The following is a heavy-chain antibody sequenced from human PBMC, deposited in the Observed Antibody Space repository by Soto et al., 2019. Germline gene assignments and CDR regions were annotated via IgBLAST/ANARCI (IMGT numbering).Heavy chain of an antibody. J-gene: IGHJ5*02. CDR3: ARHVRRQQLGVSGWFDP. Sequence: QLQLQESGPGLVKPSETLSLTCTVSGGSISSSSYYWGWIRQPPGKGLEWIGSSYYSGSTYYNPSLKSRVTISVDTSKNQFSLKLSSVTAADTAVYYCARHVRRQQLGVSGWFDPWGQGTLVTVSS. CDR2: SYYSGST. CDR1: GGSISSSSYY. V-gene: IGHV4-39*01. D-gene: IGHD6-13*01.